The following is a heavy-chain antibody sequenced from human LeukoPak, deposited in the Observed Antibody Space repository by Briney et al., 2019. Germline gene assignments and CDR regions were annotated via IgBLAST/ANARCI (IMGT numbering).Heavy chain of an antibody. J-gene: IGHJ4*02. V-gene: IGHV3-30*03. CDR3: ARDRPTGSYYSIDY. CDR1: GFTFSSYG. Sequence: GGSLILACSASGFTFSSYGIHWVRQTPGKGLGTEHVVSYDGSNKSYADSVKGRFTISRDNSKNTVYLQMNSLRVEDTAIYYCARDRPTGSYYSIDYWGQGIQATVSS. CDR2: VSYDGSNK. D-gene: IGHD1-26*01.